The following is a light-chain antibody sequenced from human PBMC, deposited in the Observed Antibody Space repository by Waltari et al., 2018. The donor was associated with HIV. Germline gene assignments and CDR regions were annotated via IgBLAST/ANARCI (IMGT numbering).Light chain of an antibody. CDR1: SSDVGGYNY. CDR3: SSYTGTTTVV. V-gene: IGLV2-14*03. CDR2: NVS. J-gene: IGLJ2*01. Sequence: HSALTQPASVSGSPGQSITISCTGTSSDVGGYNYVSWYQQHPGKAPKLIIYNVSNRPSGVSNRFSGSKSGNTASLTISGLQPEDEAAYFCSSYTGTTTVVFGGGTKLTVL.